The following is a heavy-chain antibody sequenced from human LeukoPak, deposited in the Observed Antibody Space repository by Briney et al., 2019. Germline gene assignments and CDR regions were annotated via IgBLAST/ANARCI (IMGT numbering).Heavy chain of an antibody. V-gene: IGHV4-39*01. J-gene: IGHJ6*03. CDR1: GGSVSSSHYY. CDR3: ARQVSDYYYYMDV. D-gene: IGHD5/OR15-5a*01. CDR2: IYYSGST. Sequence: SETLSLTCSVSGGSVSSSHYYWGWIRQPPGEGLQWIGNIYYSGSTYYNPSLESRVTISLGTSKNSFSLELGSVTAADTAVYYCARQVSDYYYYMDVWGKGAAVTVPS.